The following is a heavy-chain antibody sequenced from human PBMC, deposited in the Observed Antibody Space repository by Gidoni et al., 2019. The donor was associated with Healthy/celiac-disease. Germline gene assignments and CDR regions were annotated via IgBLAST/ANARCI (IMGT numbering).Heavy chain of an antibody. V-gene: IGHV3-66*02. CDR2: IYSGGST. CDR1: GFTVSSNY. CDR3: ARGFLEWLLVLDY. J-gene: IGHJ4*02. D-gene: IGHD3-3*01. Sequence: EVQLVESGGGLVQPGGSLGLSCAASGFTVSSNYMSWVRQAPGKGLGWVSVIYSGGSTYYADSVKGRFTISRDNSKNTLYLQMNSLRAEDTAVYYCARGFLEWLLVLDYWGQGTLVTVSS.